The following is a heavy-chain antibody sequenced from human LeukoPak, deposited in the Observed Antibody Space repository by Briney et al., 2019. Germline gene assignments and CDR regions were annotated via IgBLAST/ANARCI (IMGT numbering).Heavy chain of an antibody. CDR1: GYTFTNYD. CDR2: INPNSGGT. CDR3: ARGNGGYDSSY. J-gene: IGHJ4*02. V-gene: IGHV1-2*02. Sequence: GTSVKVSCKASGYTFTNYDINWVRQAPGQGLEWMGWINPNSGGTNYAQKFQGRVTMTRDTSISTAYMELSRLRSDDTAVYYCARGNGGYDSSYWGQGTLVTVSS. D-gene: IGHD3-22*01.